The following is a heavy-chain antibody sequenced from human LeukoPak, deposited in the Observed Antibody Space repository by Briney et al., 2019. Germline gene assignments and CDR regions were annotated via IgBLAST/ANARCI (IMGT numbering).Heavy chain of an antibody. CDR2: IIPILGIG. D-gene: IGHD3-16*01. J-gene: IGHJ4*02. Sequence: ASVKVSCKASGGTFSRYAISWVRQAPGQGLEWMGRIIPILGIGNYAQKFQGRVTITADKSTSTAYMELSSLRSEDTAVYYCARIWGSGYYFDYWGQGTLVTVSS. CDR3: ARIWGSGYYFDY. V-gene: IGHV1-69*04. CDR1: GGTFSRYA.